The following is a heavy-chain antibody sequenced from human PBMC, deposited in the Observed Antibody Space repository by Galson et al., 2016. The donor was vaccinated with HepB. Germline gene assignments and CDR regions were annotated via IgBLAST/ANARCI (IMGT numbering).Heavy chain of an antibody. Sequence: TLSLTCSVSGGSISSDTYYWSWIRRPAGKGLEWIGRMYTSGSTNYNPSLKSRVTISVDTSKNQFFLKLSSVTAADTAVYYCARGFRGRTYYFDYWGQGTLVTVSS. J-gene: IGHJ4*02. CDR1: GGSISSDTYY. CDR2: MYTSGST. D-gene: IGHD3-10*01. V-gene: IGHV4-61*02. CDR3: ARGFRGRTYYFDY.